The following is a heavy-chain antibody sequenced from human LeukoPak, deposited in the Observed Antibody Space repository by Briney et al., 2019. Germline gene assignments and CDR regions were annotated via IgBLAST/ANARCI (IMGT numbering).Heavy chain of an antibody. J-gene: IGHJ4*02. Sequence: SETLSLTCVVSGASVSSSHWNWIRQLPGKRLEWIGCLSYTGKTDYNPSPTSRVTISLDTSKNQVSLKLRSVTAADTAVYYCSEGYFEPFAHWGQGILVTVSS. CDR3: SEGYFEPFAH. CDR1: GASVSSSH. V-gene: IGHV4-59*02. CDR2: LSYTGKT. D-gene: IGHD2/OR15-2a*01.